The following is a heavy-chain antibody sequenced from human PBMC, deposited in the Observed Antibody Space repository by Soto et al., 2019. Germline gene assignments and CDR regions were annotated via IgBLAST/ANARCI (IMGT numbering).Heavy chain of an antibody. D-gene: IGHD6-13*01. CDR3: ARHLAVSGTFNWFDP. J-gene: IGHJ5*02. V-gene: IGHV4-61*08. CDR1: GGSVRSGDCY. Sequence: QVQLQESGPGLVKPSETLSLTCTVSGGSVRSGDCYWSWIRQPPGKGLEWIGNIYYSGTIDYNPSLKRRVTISVDASKNQFSLKLSSVTAADTAVYYCARHLAVSGTFNWFDPWGQGTLVTVSS. CDR2: IYYSGTI.